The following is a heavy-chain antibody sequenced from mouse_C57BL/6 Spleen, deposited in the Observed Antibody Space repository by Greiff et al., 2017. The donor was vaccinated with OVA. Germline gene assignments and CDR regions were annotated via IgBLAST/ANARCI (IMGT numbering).Heavy chain of an antibody. J-gene: IGHJ4*01. CDR3: TTGDDYDDYYAMDY. CDR2: IDPEDGDT. CDR1: GFNIKDYY. Sequence: EVQLQQSGAELVRPGASVKLSCTASGFNIKDYYMHWVKQRPEQGLEWIGRIDPEDGDTEYAPKFQGKATMSADTSSNTAYLQLSSLTSEDTAVYYCTTGDDYDDYYAMDYWGQGTSVTVSS. V-gene: IGHV14-1*01. D-gene: IGHD2-4*01.